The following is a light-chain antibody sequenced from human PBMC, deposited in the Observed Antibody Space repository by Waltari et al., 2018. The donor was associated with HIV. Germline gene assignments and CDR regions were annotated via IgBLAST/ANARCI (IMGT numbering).Light chain of an antibody. V-gene: IGKV1-5*03. CDR2: KAS. CDR3: QQYNSYSRT. J-gene: IGKJ1*01. Sequence: DIQMTQSPSTLSASVGDRVTVTCRPSQSINIWVAWYQQKPGKAPKLLIYKASSLESGVPSRFSGSGSGTEFTLTISSLQPDDLATYYCQQYNSYSRTFGQGTKVEIK. CDR1: QSINIW.